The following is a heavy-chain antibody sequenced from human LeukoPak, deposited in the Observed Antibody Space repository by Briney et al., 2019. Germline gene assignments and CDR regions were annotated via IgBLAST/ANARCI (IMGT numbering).Heavy chain of an antibody. CDR1: GGSISSYY. CDR2: IYYSGST. J-gene: IGHJ4*02. CDR3: ARGRYSSSWYGRTFDY. D-gene: IGHD6-13*01. V-gene: IGHV4-59*01. Sequence: SETLSLTCTVSGGSISSYYWSWIRQPPGKGLEWIGYIYYSGSTNYNPSLKSRVTISVDTSKNQFSLKLSSVTAADTAVYYCARGRYSSSWYGRTFDYWGQGTLVTVSS.